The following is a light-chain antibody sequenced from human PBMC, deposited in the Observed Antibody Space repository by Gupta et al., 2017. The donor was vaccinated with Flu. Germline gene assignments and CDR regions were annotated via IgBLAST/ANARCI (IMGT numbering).Light chain of an antibody. V-gene: IGLV3-21*01. CDR3: QVWDTSTDHWV. CDR1: NMVGET. J-gene: IGLJ3*02. Sequence: GGDNMVGETVHGYKQKSGQSPVWVLYDDEFRPSVSPDRFFGSNSWSTATLTIRRVEAGDEADYYCQVWDTSTDHWVFGGGTKLTVV. CDR2: DDE.